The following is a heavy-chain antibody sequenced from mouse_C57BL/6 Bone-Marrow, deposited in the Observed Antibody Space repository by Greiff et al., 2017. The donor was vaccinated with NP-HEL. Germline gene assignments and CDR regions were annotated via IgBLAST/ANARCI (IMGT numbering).Heavy chain of an antibody. CDR2: IYWDDDK. J-gene: IGHJ4*01. D-gene: IGHD2-3*01. Sequence: QVTLKVSGPGILQSSQTLSLTCSFSGFSLSTSGMGVSWIRQPSGKGLEWLAHIYWDDDKRYNPSLKRRLPISKDTSRNQVFLKITSVDTADTSTYYCARIYDGYLYAMDYWGQGTSVTVSS. CDR3: ARIYDGYLYAMDY. V-gene: IGHV8-12*01. CDR1: GFSLSTSGMG.